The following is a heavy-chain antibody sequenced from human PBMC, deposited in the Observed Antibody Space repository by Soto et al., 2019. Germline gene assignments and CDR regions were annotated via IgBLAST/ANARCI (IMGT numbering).Heavy chain of an antibody. D-gene: IGHD6-6*01. V-gene: IGHV4-59*01. CDR1: GGSISSYY. Sequence: SETLSLTCTVSGGSISSYYWSWIRQPPGKGLEWIGYIYYSGSTNYNPSLKSRVTISVDTSKNQFSLKLSSVTAADTAVYYCATGGGIAARDGRVYYYYYMDVWGKGTTVTVSS. CDR3: ATGGGIAARDGRVYYYYYMDV. J-gene: IGHJ6*03. CDR2: IYYSGST.